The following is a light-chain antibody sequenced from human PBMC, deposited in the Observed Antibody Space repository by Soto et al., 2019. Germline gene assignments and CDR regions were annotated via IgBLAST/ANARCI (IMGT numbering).Light chain of an antibody. V-gene: IGKV1-5*01. CDR3: QQYNSSPYT. CDR2: DAS. J-gene: IGKJ2*01. CDR1: QSISSW. Sequence: DLQMTQSPSTLSASVGDRVTITCRASQSISSWLAWYQQKPGKAPKLLIYDASSLESGVPSRFSGSGSGTEFTLTISSLQPDDFATYYCQQYNSSPYTFGQGTKLEIK.